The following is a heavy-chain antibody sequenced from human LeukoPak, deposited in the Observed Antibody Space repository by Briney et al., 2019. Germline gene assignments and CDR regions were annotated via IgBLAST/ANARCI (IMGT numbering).Heavy chain of an antibody. D-gene: IGHD6-13*01. CDR1: GFTFSSYE. Sequence: GGSLRLSCAASGFTFSSYEMNWVRQAPGKGPVWVSRINPDGSSTIYADSVKGRFTISRDNAKNTLDLQMNSLRDEDTAVYYCARSAATFDYWGQGTLVTVSS. V-gene: IGHV3-74*01. CDR2: INPDGSST. CDR3: ARSAATFDY. J-gene: IGHJ4*02.